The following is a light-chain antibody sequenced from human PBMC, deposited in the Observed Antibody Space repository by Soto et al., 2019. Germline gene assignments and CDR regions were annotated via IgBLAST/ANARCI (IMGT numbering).Light chain of an antibody. V-gene: IGLV2-8*01. CDR2: DVT. Sequence: QSVLTKPPSATGSPGESVTISCTGTSSDAGGYNFVSWYQQHPGKAPKLMIYDVTKRPSGVPDRFSGPKSGNTASLTVSGLQAEDEADYYCSSYAGTHIVFGTGTKVTVL. CDR3: SSYAGTHIV. CDR1: SSDAGGYNF. J-gene: IGLJ1*01.